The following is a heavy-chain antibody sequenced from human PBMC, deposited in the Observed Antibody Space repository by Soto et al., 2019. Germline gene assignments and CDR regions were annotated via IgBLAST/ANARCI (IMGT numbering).Heavy chain of an antibody. CDR3: AHSSGAPVSYNYYYYGMDV. CDR1: GFSLSTSGVG. V-gene: IGHV2-5*02. Sequence: QITLKESGPTLVKPTQTLTLTCTFSGFSLSTSGVGVGWIRQPPGKALEWLALIYWDDDKRYSPSLKSRLTITKDTSKNQVVLTMTNVDPVDTATYYCAHSSGAPVSYNYYYYGMDVWGQGTTVTVSS. D-gene: IGHD5-18*01. J-gene: IGHJ6*02. CDR2: IYWDDDK.